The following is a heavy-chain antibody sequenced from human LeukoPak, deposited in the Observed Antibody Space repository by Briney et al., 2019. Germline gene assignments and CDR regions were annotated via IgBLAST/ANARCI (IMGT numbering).Heavy chain of an antibody. V-gene: IGHV4-59*12. J-gene: IGHJ4*02. CDR2: IYYSGGT. CDR1: GGSISSYY. Sequence: SETLSLTCTVSGGSISSYYWSWIRQPPGKGLEWIGYIYYSGGTNYNPSLKSRVTISVDTSKNQFSLKLSSVTAADTAVYYCARACCGYSGYDYGGSFWHFDYWGQGTLVTVSS. CDR3: ARACCGYSGYDYGGSFWHFDY. D-gene: IGHD5-12*01.